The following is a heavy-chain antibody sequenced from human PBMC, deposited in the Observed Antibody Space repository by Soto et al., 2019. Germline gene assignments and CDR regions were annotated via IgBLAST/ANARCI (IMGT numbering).Heavy chain of an antibody. D-gene: IGHD6-19*01. CDR3: ARGAALAGKLDL. CDR1: GFTFSNYD. J-gene: IGHJ4*02. Sequence: GGSLRLSCAASGFTFSNYDMSWVRQAPGKGLEWVSAIRDTGGSTYSADSVKGRFTISRDNAKDSLHLQMNSLTGEDSAVYYCARGAALAGKLDLWGQGTLVTVS. V-gene: IGHV3-23*01. CDR2: IRDTGGST.